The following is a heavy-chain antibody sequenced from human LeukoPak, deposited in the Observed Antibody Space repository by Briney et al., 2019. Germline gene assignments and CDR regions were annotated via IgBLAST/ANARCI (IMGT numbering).Heavy chain of an antibody. CDR2: ISAYNGNT. CDR1: GYTFTSYG. D-gene: IGHD2-2*01. J-gene: IGHJ6*02. CDR3: AREYCSSTSCYTVRPYYYGMDV. Sequence: ASVKVSCKASGYTFTSYGISWVRQAPGQGLEWMGWISAYNGNTNYAQKLQGRVTMTTDTSTSTAYMELRSLRSDDTAVYYCAREYCSSTSCYTVRPYYYGMDVWGQGTTVTVSS. V-gene: IGHV1-18*01.